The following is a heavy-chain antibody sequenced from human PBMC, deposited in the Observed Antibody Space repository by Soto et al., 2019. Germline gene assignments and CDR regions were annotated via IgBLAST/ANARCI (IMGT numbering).Heavy chain of an antibody. CDR1: GFSLSNARMG. CDR3: ARSKVSDGDWYDY. CDR2: IFSNDEK. Sequence: SGPTLVNPTDTLTLTCTVSGFSLSNARMGVSWIRQPPGKALEWLAHIFSNDEKSYSTSLKSRLTISKDTSKSQVVLTMTNMDPVDTATYYCARSKVSDGDWYDYWGQGTLVTVSS. D-gene: IGHD4-17*01. V-gene: IGHV2-26*01. J-gene: IGHJ4*02.